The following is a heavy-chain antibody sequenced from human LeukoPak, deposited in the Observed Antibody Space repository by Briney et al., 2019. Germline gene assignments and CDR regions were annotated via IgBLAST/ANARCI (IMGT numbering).Heavy chain of an antibody. CDR1: GFTFRDHA. D-gene: IGHD1-7*01. CDR3: SRDCSNVKTTVFIDN. CDR2: IKSKAHVETT. J-gene: IGHJ4*02. Sequence: PGGSLRLSCTTSGFTFRDHALSWFRQAPGKGLEWVGLIKSKAHVETTETAASVSGRFAISRDDANSMIYLQINNLKTEDTGVYYCSRDCSNVKTTVFIDNWGQGTLVTVSS. V-gene: IGHV3-49*03.